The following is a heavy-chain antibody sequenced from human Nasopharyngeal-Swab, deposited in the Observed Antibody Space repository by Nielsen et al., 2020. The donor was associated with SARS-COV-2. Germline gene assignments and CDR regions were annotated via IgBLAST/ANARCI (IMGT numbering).Heavy chain of an antibody. CDR3: VRDPLYQFDDSGQSIPPFDY. CDR2: INPSGCRA. D-gene: IGHD2-15*01. CDR1: GYTFTKYT. Sequence: ASVKVSCKALGYTFTKYTVHWVRQAPGQGLEWMGIINPSGCRATYARRFQGRVIMTRDTSTSTVYMELTSLRSEDTAVYYCVRDPLYQFDDSGQSIPPFDYWGQGTLVTVSS. J-gene: IGHJ4*02. V-gene: IGHV1-46*01.